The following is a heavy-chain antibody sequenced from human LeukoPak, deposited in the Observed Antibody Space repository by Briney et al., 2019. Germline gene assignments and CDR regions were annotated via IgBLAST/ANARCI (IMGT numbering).Heavy chain of an antibody. CDR2: INSDGSST. Sequence: PGGSLRLSCAASGFTFSSYWMHWVRQAPGKGLVWVSRINSDGSSTSYADSVKGRFTISRDNAKNTLYLQMNSLRAEDTAVYYCARAPYSSSWAYYYYMDVWGKGTTVTVSS. J-gene: IGHJ6*03. V-gene: IGHV3-74*01. CDR3: ARAPYSSSWAYYYYMDV. D-gene: IGHD6-13*01. CDR1: GFTFSSYW.